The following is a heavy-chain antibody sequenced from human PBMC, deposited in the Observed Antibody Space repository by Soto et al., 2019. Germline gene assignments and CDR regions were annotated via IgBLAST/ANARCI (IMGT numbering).Heavy chain of an antibody. CDR3: AGPPDCGGDCFYFDS. D-gene: IGHD2-21*02. CDR1: GGSFIGYY. Sequence: SETLSLTCTVYGGSFIGYYWSWIRQPPGKGLEWIGEINHSGSTNYNPSLKSRVTISIDTSKNQFSLNLRSVTAADTAVYYCAGPPDCGGDCFYFDSWGQGTPVTVSS. V-gene: IGHV4-34*01. CDR2: INHSGST. J-gene: IGHJ4*02.